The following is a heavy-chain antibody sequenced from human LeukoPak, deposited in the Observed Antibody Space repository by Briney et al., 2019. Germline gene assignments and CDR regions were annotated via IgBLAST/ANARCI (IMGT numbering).Heavy chain of an antibody. Sequence: SETLSLTCTVSGGSFSSYYWNWIRQPPGKGLEWIGQVYHTGSTSYSPSLKSRVTISADTSQNQFSLKLSSVTAADTAVYYCASRKLGNDYWGQGTLVTVSS. J-gene: IGHJ4*02. CDR1: GGSFSSYY. V-gene: IGHV4-59*01. CDR3: ASRKLGNDY. D-gene: IGHD7-27*01. CDR2: VYHTGST.